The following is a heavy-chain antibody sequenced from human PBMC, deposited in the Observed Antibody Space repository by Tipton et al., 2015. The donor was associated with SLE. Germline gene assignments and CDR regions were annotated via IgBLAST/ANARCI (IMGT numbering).Heavy chain of an antibody. CDR3: ARSILYMVQVFVDY. CDR2: IDDSETT. D-gene: IGHD3-10*01. Sequence: SLRLSCVVSGLTISGNYMSWVRHSPRRGLEWVAFIDDSETTYYADSVKDRFTISRDNSKNTVYLQMKSLRAEDTAVYYCARSILYMVQVFVDYWGQGTLVTVSS. J-gene: IGHJ4*02. CDR1: GLTISGNY. V-gene: IGHV3-66*01.